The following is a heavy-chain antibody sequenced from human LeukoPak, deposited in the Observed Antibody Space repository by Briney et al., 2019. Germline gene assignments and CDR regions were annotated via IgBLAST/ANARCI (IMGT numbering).Heavy chain of an antibody. CDR1: GFSFSSFG. J-gene: IGHJ4*02. CDR3: AKGPGTTRNYFDY. D-gene: IGHD1-1*01. CDR2: IWFDGSHQ. Sequence: GGSLRLSCAASGFSFSSFGMHWVRQAPGKGLEWVATIWFDGSHQYYADSVKGRFSISRDNSKNTLYLQMNSLRAEDTAVYYCAKGPGTTRNYFDYWGQGTLVTVSS. V-gene: IGHV3-33*06.